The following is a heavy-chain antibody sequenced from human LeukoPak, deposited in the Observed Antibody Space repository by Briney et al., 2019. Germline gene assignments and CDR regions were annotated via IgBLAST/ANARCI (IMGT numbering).Heavy chain of an antibody. CDR1: GGSISSYY. J-gene: IGHJ4*02. Sequence: CXVSGGSISSYYWSWIRQSPGKGLEWIGTIHHSGTTYYNPSLKSRVTISVDTSKKQFSLKVISVAAADTARDYCGXXXXGYYFFGDYWGPGTLVTVSS. V-gene: IGHV4-59*04. CDR3: GXXXXGYYFFGDY. CDR2: IHHSGTT. D-gene: IGHD3-3*01.